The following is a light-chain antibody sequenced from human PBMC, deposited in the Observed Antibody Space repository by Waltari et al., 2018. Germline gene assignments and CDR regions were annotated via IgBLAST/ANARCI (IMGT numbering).Light chain of an antibody. J-gene: IGKJ1*01. CDR1: QSVGKF. V-gene: IGKV3-20*01. Sequence: EIVLTQSPGTLSLSTGERATLSCWASQSVGKFLAWYQQKPGQAPRLLIYGASSRATGIPDRFSGSGSGTDFSLTINRLEPEDFAVYYCQHYVRLPATFGQGTKVEI. CDR3: QHYVRLPAT. CDR2: GAS.